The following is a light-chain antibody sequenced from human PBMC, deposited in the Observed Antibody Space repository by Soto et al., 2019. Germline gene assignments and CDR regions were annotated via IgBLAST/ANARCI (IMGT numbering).Light chain of an antibody. CDR1: QTISSS. CDR2: ASS. Sequence: DIQMTQSPSSLSASVGDRVTITCRASQTISSSLNWYQQRPGKAPNLLIYASSSLQSGVPPRFSGSGSGTDFTLTISSLQPEDFETYYCQQTYSTPITFGQGTRLEIK. J-gene: IGKJ5*01. V-gene: IGKV1-39*01. CDR3: QQTYSTPIT.